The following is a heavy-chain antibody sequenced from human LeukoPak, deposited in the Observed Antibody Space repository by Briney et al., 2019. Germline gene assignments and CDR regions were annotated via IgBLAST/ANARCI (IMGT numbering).Heavy chain of an antibody. CDR2: IYPGDSDT. CDR1: GYSFTSYW. V-gene: IGHV5-51*01. J-gene: IGHJ3*02. D-gene: IGHD3-10*01. Sequence: GESLKISCKGSGYSFTSYWIGWVRQMPGKGLEWMGIIYPGDSDTRYSPPFQGQVTISADKSISTAYLQWSSLKASDTAMYYCARRHGPVGELFPSDAFDIWGQGTMVTVSS. CDR3: ARRHGPVGELFPSDAFDI.